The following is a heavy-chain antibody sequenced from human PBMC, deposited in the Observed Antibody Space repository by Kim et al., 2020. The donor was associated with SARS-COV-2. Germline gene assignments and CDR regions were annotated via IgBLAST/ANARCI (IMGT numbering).Heavy chain of an antibody. Sequence: GGSLRLSCVASGFTFSDYVMNWVRQAPGQGLEWVTFISGDGSSTYYINSVKGRFTISRDNSRNTVYLQMNSLRAEDTAKYYCARFPARCCRGGCYGLDVWGQGTTVTVSS. CDR2: ISGDGSST. D-gene: IGHD2-15*01. CDR3: ARFPARCCRGGCYGLDV. J-gene: IGHJ6*02. V-gene: IGHV3-23*01. CDR1: GFTFSDYV.